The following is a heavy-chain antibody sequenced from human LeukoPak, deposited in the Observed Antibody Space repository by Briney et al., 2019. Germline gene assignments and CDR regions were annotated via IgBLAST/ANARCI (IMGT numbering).Heavy chain of an antibody. CDR2: IIPIFGTA. J-gene: IGHJ4*02. CDR3: ARTRSSSWYYFDY. D-gene: IGHD6-13*01. Sequence: ASVKVSCKASGGTFISYAISWVRQAPGQGPEWMGGIIPIFGTANYAQKFQGRVTITADESTSTAYMELSSLRSEDTAVYYCARTRSSSWYYFDYWGQGTLVTVSS. CDR1: GGTFISYA. V-gene: IGHV1-69*01.